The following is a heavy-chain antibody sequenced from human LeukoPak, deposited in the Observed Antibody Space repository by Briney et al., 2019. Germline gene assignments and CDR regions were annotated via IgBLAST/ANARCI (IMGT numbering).Heavy chain of an antibody. Sequence: GGSLRLSCAAFGFTLSDFGMHWVRLAPGKGLEWVAVTSFDGTTRCYLDSVKGRFTISRDNSENTLYLQLNSLRPEDTAVYYCARDKSGYSFGPWYFDHWGQGTLVTVSS. J-gene: IGHJ4*02. CDR3: ARDKSGYSFGPWYFDH. V-gene: IGHV3-30*03. D-gene: IGHD5-18*01. CDR1: GFTLSDFG. CDR2: TSFDGTTR.